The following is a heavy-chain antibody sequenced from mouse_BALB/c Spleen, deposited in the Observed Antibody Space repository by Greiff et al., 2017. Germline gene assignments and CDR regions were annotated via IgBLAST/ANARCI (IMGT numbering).Heavy chain of an antibody. CDR1: GYSFTGYF. V-gene: IGHV1-20*02. Sequence: EVQRVESGPELVKPGASVKISCKASGYSFTGYFMNWVMQSHGKSLEWIGRINPYNGDTFYNQKFKGKATLTVDKSSSTAHMELRSLASEDSAVYYCAREKDGNPNYFDYWGQGTTLTVSS. CDR2: INPYNGDT. J-gene: IGHJ2*01. CDR3: AREKDGNPNYFDY. D-gene: IGHD2-1*01.